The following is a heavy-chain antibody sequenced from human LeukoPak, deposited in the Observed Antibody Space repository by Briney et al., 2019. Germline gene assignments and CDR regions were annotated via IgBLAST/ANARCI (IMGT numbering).Heavy chain of an antibody. CDR2: IWYDGSNK. D-gene: IGHD6-19*01. CDR1: GFTFSSYW. V-gene: IGHV3-33*06. Sequence: GGSLRLSCAASGFTFSSYWMHWVRQAPGKGLEWVAVIWYDGSNKYYADSVKGRFTISRDNSKNTLYLQMNSLRAEDTAVYYCAKEGVYSSSSKGIAVAGTDYWGQGTLVTVSS. CDR3: AKEGVYSSSSKGIAVAGTDY. J-gene: IGHJ4*02.